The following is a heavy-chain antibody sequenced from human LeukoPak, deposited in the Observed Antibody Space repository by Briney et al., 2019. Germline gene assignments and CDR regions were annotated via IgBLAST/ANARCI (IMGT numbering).Heavy chain of an antibody. V-gene: IGHV3-11*06. Sequence: GGSLRLSCAASGFTFSDYYMSCIRQAPGKGLEWVSYISSSSSYTNYADSVKGRFTISRDNAKNSLYLQMNSLRAEDTSVYYCARDRCSGGSCSLDAFDIWGQGTMVTVSS. CDR3: ARDRCSGGSCSLDAFDI. D-gene: IGHD2-15*01. CDR2: ISSSSSYT. CDR1: GFTFSDYY. J-gene: IGHJ3*02.